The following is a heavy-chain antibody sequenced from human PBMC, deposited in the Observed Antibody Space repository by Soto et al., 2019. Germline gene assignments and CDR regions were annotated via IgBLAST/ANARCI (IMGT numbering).Heavy chain of an antibody. CDR2: ISYDGSNK. CDR1: GFTFSSYG. CDR3: AKDGMYGAHRGY. Sequence: QVQLVESGGGVVQPGRSLRLSCAASGFTFSSYGMHWVRQAPGKGLEWVAVISYDGSNKYYADSVKGRFTISRDNSKNTLYLQMNSLRAEDTAVYYCAKDGMYGAHRGYWGQGTLVTVSS. J-gene: IGHJ4*02. D-gene: IGHD4-17*01. V-gene: IGHV3-30*18.